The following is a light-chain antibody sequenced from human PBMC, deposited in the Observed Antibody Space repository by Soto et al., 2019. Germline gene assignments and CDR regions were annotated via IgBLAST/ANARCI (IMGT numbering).Light chain of an antibody. CDR1: LSIRNY. CDR3: QQTASPPYT. CDR2: AAS. Sequence: DIQMTQSPSSLSASVGDRVIITCRSSLSIRNYLNWYQQKPGTAPKLQISAASNLQRGVASRFSGSGSGTDFTLTINSLLPEDVATYFYQQTASPPYTFGQGTKLEI. J-gene: IGKJ2*01. V-gene: IGKV1-39*01.